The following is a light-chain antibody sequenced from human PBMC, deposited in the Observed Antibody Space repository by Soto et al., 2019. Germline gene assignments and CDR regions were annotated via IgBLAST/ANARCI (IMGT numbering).Light chain of an antibody. J-gene: IGKJ2*01. CDR2: GAS. CDR3: LQHNSYPYT. CDR1: QNIHTN. V-gene: IGKV3-15*01. Sequence: EIVMTQSPATLSVSPGERATLSCRAGQNIHTNLAWYQQKPGQAPRLLFYGASTGATGLPARFSGSGSGTEFTLTINSLQAEDCATYYCLQHNSYPYTFGQGTKLEIK.